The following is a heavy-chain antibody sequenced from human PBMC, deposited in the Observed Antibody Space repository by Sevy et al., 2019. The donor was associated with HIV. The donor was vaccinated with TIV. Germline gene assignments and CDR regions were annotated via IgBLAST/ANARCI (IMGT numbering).Heavy chain of an antibody. V-gene: IGHV3-21*01. CDR2: ISGGGTYI. CDR1: EFTFSSYS. Sequence: GGSLRLSCATSEFTFSSYSMNWVRQAPGNGLEWVSSISGGGTYIYYADSVKGRFTISRDNAKNSLSLQMNSLRAEDTAVYYCARGTHDYGDYDRDGFDVWGQGTMVTVSS. J-gene: IGHJ3*01. D-gene: IGHD4-17*01. CDR3: ARGTHDYGDYDRDGFDV.